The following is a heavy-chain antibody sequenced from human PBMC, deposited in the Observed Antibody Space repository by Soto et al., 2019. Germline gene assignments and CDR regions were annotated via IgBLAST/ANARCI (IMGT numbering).Heavy chain of an antibody. CDR1: GDSISSSRHH. Sequence: PSETLSLTCAVSGDSISSSRHHWGWIRQPPGKGLEWIGTIYYSGNTYYNPSLKSRVTISFDTSKNQFALKVSSVIAADTAVYYCARHHTTLSYYYYMDVWGKGTTVTVSS. D-gene: IGHD1-1*01. CDR3: ARHHTTLSYYYYMDV. J-gene: IGHJ6*03. CDR2: IYYSGNT. V-gene: IGHV4-39*01.